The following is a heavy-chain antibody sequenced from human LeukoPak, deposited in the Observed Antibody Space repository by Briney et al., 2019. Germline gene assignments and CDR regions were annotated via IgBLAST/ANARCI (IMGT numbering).Heavy chain of an antibody. J-gene: IGHJ4*02. D-gene: IGHD6-13*01. CDR1: GGSFSGYY. Sequence: KPSETLSLTCAVYGGSFSGYYWSWIRQPAGKGLEWIGRIYTSGSTNYNPSLKSRVTMSVDTSKNQFSLKLSSVTAADTAVYYCARATPRYSSSWYFDYWGQGTLVTVSS. V-gene: IGHV4-59*10. CDR3: ARATPRYSSSWYFDY. CDR2: IYTSGST.